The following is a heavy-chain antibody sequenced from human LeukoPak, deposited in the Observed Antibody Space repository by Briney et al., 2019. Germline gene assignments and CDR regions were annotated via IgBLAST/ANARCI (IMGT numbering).Heavy chain of an antibody. Sequence: ASVKVSCKASGYTFTSSGISWVRQVPGQGLEWMGWISAYNGNTNYAQKLQGRVTMTTDTSTSTAYMELRSLRSDDTAVYYCARVPYSSGWYNFDYWGQGTLVTVSS. CDR2: ISAYNGNT. J-gene: IGHJ4*02. CDR1: GYTFTSSG. CDR3: ARVPYSSGWYNFDY. D-gene: IGHD6-19*01. V-gene: IGHV1-18*01.